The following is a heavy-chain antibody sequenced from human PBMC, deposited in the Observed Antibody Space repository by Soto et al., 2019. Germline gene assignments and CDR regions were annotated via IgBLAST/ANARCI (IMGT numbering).Heavy chain of an antibody. V-gene: IGHV3-53*01. CDR2: LYDVDGS. CDR3: ATWHEREHAYDV. Sequence: GGSLRLSCAASGLTVSGKKYVAWVRQAPGKGLEWVSALYDVDGSFYADSVKGRFTTSSDSSKTTVYLQMNGLRPDDTAVYYCATWHEREHAYDVWGQGTTVTVSS. CDR1: GLTVSGKKY. D-gene: IGHD1-1*01. J-gene: IGHJ3*01.